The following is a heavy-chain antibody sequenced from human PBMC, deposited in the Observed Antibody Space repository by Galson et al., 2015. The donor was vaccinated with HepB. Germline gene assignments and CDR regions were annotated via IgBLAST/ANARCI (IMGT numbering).Heavy chain of an antibody. CDR2: IIPILGIA. V-gene: IGHV1-69*04. Sequence: SCMASGGTFSSYAINWVRQAPGQGLEWMGRIIPILGIANYAQKFQGRVTITADKSTSTAYMELSSLRSEDTAVYYCARGADYGDYGSYWGQGTLVTVSS. J-gene: IGHJ4*02. D-gene: IGHD4-17*01. CDR3: ARGADYGDYGSY. CDR1: GGTFSSYA.